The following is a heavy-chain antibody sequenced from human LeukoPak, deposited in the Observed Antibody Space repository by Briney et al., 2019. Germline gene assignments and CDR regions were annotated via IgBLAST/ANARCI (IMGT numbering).Heavy chain of an antibody. CDR1: GFTFSSYE. D-gene: IGHD3-10*01. Sequence: PGGSLRLSCAASGFTFSSYEMNWIRQAPGKGLEWISYISNSGSTKYYADSVKGRFTISRDNAKNSVFLQMNSLRAEDTAVYYCARSGIKMVRGVIIKSPYHMDVWGKGTTVTVSS. CDR3: ARSGIKMVRGVIIKSPYHMDV. V-gene: IGHV3-48*03. CDR2: ISNSGSTK. J-gene: IGHJ6*03.